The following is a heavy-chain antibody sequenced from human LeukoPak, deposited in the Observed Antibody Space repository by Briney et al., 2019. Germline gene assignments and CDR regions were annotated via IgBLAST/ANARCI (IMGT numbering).Heavy chain of an antibody. CDR2: ISGGGDK. CDR1: GFTFSTYA. V-gene: IGHV3-23*01. Sequence: GGSLRLSCAASGFTFSTYAMSWVRQAPGKGLEWVTTISGGGDKQYADHVKGRFTVSRDDSKNTLYLQMNSLRAEDTAVYFCARGLENSWYTTGALAAYWGQGTLVTVSS. D-gene: IGHD6-13*01. CDR3: ARGLENSWYTTGALAAY. J-gene: IGHJ4*02.